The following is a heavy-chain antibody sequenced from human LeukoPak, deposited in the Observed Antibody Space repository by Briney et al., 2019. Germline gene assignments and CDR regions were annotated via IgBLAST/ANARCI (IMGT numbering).Heavy chain of an antibody. V-gene: IGHV1-24*01. D-gene: IGHD1-26*01. J-gene: IGHJ6*03. CDR3: ATSRRGAHYYYYMDA. CDR1: GYTFTSYG. Sequence: GASVKVSCKASGYTFTSYGISWVRQAPGKGLEWMGGFDPEDGETIYAQKFQGRVTMTEDTSTDTAYMELSSLRSEDTAVYYCATSRRGAHYYYYMDAWGKGTTVTVSS. CDR2: FDPEDGET.